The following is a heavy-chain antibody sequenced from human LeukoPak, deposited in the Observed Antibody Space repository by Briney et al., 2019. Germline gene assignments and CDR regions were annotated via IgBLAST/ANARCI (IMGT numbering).Heavy chain of an antibody. Sequence: GGSLRLSCAASGFTFSSYSMNWVRQAPGKGLEWVSSISSSSSYIYYADSVKGRFTISRDNAKNSLYLQMNSLRAEDTAVYYCARDPFRGSYSFGYWGQGTLVTVSS. CDR2: ISSSSSYI. CDR3: ARDPFRGSYSFGY. CDR1: GFTFSSYS. J-gene: IGHJ4*02. V-gene: IGHV3-21*01. D-gene: IGHD1-26*01.